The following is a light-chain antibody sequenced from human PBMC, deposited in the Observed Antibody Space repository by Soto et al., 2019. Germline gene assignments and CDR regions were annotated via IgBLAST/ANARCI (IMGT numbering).Light chain of an antibody. J-gene: IGLJ1*01. CDR1: SSDVGGYNY. Sequence: QSVLTQPASVSGSPGQSITISCTGTSSDVGGYNYVSWYQQHPGKAPKLMIYDVSYRPSGVSNRFSASKSGNTASLTISGLQAEDEADYYCSSYTTSSTRVFGTGTKVTV. V-gene: IGLV2-14*03. CDR2: DVS. CDR3: SSYTTSSTRV.